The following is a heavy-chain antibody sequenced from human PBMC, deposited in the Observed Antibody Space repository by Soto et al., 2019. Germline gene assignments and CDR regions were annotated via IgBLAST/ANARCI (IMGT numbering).Heavy chain of an antibody. CDR3: ARHYGAFAP. D-gene: IGHD4-17*01. Sequence: QLQLQESGPGLVKPSETLSLTCSVWGGSITSSGYYWGWISPPPGKGLEWIGSVFYSGNTYHNPSLKSRVITSVDTSKKQFSLKLSSVTAADTAVYYCARHYGAFAPWGQGNLVTVSS. CDR2: VFYSGNT. V-gene: IGHV4-39*01. CDR1: GGSITSSGYY. J-gene: IGHJ5*02.